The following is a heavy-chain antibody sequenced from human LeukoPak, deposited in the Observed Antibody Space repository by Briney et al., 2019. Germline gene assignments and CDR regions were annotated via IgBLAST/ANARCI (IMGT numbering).Heavy chain of an antibody. CDR3: ARRLLQFQYYYDSSAPPHAFDI. CDR2: IYYSGST. CDR1: GGSISSSSYY. J-gene: IGHJ3*02. D-gene: IGHD3-22*01. Sequence: SETLSLTCTVSGGSISSSSYYWGWLRPPPGKGLEWIGSIYYSGSTYYNPSLKSRVTISVDTSKNQFSLKLSSVTAADTAVYYCARRLLQFQYYYDSSAPPHAFDIWGQGTMVTVSS. V-gene: IGHV4-39*01.